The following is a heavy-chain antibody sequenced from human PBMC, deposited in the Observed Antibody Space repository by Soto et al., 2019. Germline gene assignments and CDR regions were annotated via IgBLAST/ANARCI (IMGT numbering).Heavy chain of an antibody. V-gene: IGHV1-58*01. J-gene: IGHJ5*02. Sequence: GASVKVSCKASGFTFTSSAVQWVRQARGQRLEWIGWIVVGSVNTNYAQKFQERVTITRDMSTSTAYMELSSLRSEDTAVYYCARARYYDFWSGYYSGYNWFDPWGQGTLVTVSS. CDR2: IVVGSVNT. CDR1: GFTFTSSA. CDR3: ARARYYDFWSGYYSGYNWFDP. D-gene: IGHD3-3*01.